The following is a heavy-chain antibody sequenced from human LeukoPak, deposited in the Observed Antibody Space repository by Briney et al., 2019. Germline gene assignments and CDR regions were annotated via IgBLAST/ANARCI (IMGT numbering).Heavy chain of an antibody. CDR1: GYTFTGYY. V-gene: IGHV1-46*01. CDR2: INPSGGST. D-gene: IGHD5-24*01. CDR3: ARDTRDGYNYGNDY. Sequence: KPGPVKVSCKASGYTFTGYYMHWVRQAPGQGLEWMGIINPSGGSTSYAQKFQGRVTMTRDMSTSTVYMELSSLRSEDTAVYYCARDTRDGYNYGNDYWGQGTLVTVSS. J-gene: IGHJ4*02.